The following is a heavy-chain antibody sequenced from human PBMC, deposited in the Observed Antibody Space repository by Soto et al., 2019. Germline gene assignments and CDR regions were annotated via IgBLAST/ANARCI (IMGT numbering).Heavy chain of an antibody. CDR1: GFTFSIYA. CDR2: ISGSGGST. J-gene: IGHJ5*02. CDR3: AKGFPSNLNNWFDP. Sequence: GGSLRLSCAASGFTFSIYAMSWVRHAPGKGLEWVSAISGSGGSTYYADSVKGRFTISRDNSKNTLYLQMNSLRAEDTAVYYCAKGFPSNLNNWFDPWGQGTLVTVSS. V-gene: IGHV3-23*01. D-gene: IGHD3-10*01.